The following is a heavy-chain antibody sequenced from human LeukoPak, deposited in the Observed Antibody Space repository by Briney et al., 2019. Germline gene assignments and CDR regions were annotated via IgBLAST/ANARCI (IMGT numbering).Heavy chain of an antibody. V-gene: IGHV3-7*01. CDR2: IKQDGSEK. J-gene: IGHJ4*02. Sequence: GGSLRLSCSASGFTFSSYWMSWVRQAPGQGREGVANIKQDGSEKYYVDSVKGRFTITRDNAKTSLYLQMTSLRAEDTAVYYCARERSGWYGSAYFDYWGQGTLVTVSS. D-gene: IGHD6-19*01. CDR3: ARERSGWYGSAYFDY. CDR1: GFTFSSYW.